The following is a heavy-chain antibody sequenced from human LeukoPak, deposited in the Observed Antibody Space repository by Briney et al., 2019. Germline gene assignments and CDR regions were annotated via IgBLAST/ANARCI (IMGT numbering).Heavy chain of an antibody. D-gene: IGHD5-12*01. CDR3: AREGRYSGYHYYYYMDV. V-gene: IGHV1-2*02. CDR1: GYTFTGYY. CDR2: INPNSGGT. Sequence: ASVKVSCKASGYTFTGYYMNWVRQAPGQGLEWMGWINPNSGGTNYAQKFQGRVTMTRDTSISTAYMELSRLRSDDTAVYYCAREGRYSGYHYYYYMDVWGKGTTVTISS. J-gene: IGHJ6*03.